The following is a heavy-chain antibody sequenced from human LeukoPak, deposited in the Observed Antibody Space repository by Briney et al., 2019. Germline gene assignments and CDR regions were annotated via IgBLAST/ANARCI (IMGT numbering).Heavy chain of an antibody. D-gene: IGHD3-10*01. V-gene: IGHV3-7*01. CDR1: GFTFTNYW. CDR2: IKQDGSQK. J-gene: IGHJ3*02. Sequence: GGSLRLSCVASGFTFTNYWMNWVRQAPGKGLEWVASIKQDGSQKSYVDSVKGRFTISRDNAKNSLSLQMDSLRGEDTAVYYCARGLSYSSYDAFDIWGQGTMVTVSS. CDR3: ARGLSYSSYDAFDI.